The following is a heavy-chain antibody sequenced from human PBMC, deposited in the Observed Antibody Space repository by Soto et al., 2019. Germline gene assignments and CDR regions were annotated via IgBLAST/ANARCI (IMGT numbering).Heavy chain of an antibody. CDR2: IYYSGST. J-gene: IGHJ3*02. D-gene: IGHD6-13*01. CDR1: ADSISNYY. CDR3: ARHLWVGSSWYLGALDI. V-gene: IGHV4-59*08. Sequence: PSETLSLTCTVSADSISNYYWSWIRQPPGKGLEWIGYIYYSGSTHYNPSHKSRVTISVDTSKNQFSLKLSSVTAADTAVYYCARHLWVGSSWYLGALDIWGQGKMVTVSS.